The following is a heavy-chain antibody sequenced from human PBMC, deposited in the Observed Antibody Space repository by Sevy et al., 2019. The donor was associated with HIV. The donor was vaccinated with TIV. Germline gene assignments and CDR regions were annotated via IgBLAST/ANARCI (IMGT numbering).Heavy chain of an antibody. V-gene: IGHV1-2*02. D-gene: IGHD5-18*01. CDR3: ARDLRLRGYNYGSFDH. J-gene: IGHJ4*02. CDR2: INPNSGVT. CDR1: GYSFTGQY. Sequence: ASVKVSCKSSGYSFTGQYIHWVRQAPGQGLQWMGWINPNSGVTNHAQEFQGRVTMTRDTSINTAYMELSGLKSDDTAVYYCARDLRLRGYNYGSFDHWGQGTLITVSS.